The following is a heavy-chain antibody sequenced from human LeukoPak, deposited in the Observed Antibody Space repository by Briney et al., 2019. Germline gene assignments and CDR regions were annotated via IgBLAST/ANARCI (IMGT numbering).Heavy chain of an antibody. V-gene: IGHV3-7*01. CDR3: ARAHN. J-gene: IGHJ4*02. CDR1: GFTTSNYW. D-gene: IGHD1-1*01. CDR2: INEDGSEK. Sequence: GGSLRLSCAASGFTTSNYWMSWVRQAPGKGLEWVANINEDGSEKSYVDSVKGRFTISKDNAKNSLYLQMNSLRAEDTAVYYCARAHNRGQGTLVTVSS.